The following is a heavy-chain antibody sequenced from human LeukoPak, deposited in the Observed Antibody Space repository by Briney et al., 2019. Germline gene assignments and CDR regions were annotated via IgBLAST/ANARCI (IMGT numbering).Heavy chain of an antibody. D-gene: IGHD4-23*01. CDR3: ARELGSTTVVTNYFDY. Sequence: GGSLRLSCAASGFTFSSYSMNWVRQAPGKGLEWVSYISSSSTIYYADSVKGRFTISRDNAKNSLYLQMNSLRAEDTAVYYCARELGSTTVVTNYFDYWGQGTLVTVSS. J-gene: IGHJ4*02. CDR2: ISSSSTI. CDR1: GFTFSSYS. V-gene: IGHV3-48*01.